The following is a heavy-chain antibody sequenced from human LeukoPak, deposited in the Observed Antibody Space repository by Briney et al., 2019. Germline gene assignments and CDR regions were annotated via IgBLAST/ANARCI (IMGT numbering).Heavy chain of an antibody. CDR2: IGGYGDDT. CDR3: AKDTDYYAGLDA. D-gene: IGHD3-9*01. J-gene: IGHJ6*02. V-gene: IGHV3-23*01. CDR1: GFTYNSYT. Sequence: GGSLRFSCAASGFTYNSYTMNWVRQAPGKGLEWVSAIGGYGDDTYYADPVKGRFTISRDNSKNTVYLQMNSLRAEDAAVYYCAKDTDYYAGLDAWGQGTTVTVSS.